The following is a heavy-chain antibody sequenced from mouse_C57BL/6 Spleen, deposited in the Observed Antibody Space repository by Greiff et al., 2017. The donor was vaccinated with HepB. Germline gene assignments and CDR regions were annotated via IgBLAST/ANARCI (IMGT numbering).Heavy chain of an antibody. D-gene: IGHD2-3*01. J-gene: IGHJ2*01. CDR3: ARGWLLLN. V-gene: IGHV1-50*01. CDR1: GYTFTSYW. Sequence: VQLQQPGAELVKPGASVKLSCKASGYTFTSYWMQWVKQRPGQGLEWIGEIDPSDSYTNYNQKFKGKATLTVDTSSSTAYMQLSSLTSEDSAVYYCARGWLLLNWGQGTTLTVSS. CDR2: IDPSDSYT.